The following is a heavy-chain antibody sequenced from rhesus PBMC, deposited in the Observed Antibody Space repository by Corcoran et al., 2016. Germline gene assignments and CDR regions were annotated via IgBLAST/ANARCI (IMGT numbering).Heavy chain of an antibody. V-gene: IGHV5-2*01. CDR3: AKGRGNLDY. Sequence: EVQLVQSGAEVKRPGESLKIPCKTYGYSFTSYWISWVSQMPGKGLEWMGALDPSDSDTRYIPAFQGQVTISADKSISTAYLQWSSLKASDTATYYCAKGRGNLDYWGQGVLVTVSS. CDR2: LDPSDSDT. J-gene: IGHJ4*01. CDR1: GYSFTSYW. D-gene: IGHD4-17*01.